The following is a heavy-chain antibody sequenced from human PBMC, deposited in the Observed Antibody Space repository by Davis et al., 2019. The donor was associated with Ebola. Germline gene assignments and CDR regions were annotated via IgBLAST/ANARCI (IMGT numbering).Heavy chain of an antibody. V-gene: IGHV1-69*13. J-gene: IGHJ3*02. CDR3: AREGRQGAFDI. Sequence: SVKVSCKASGYTFTSYGISWVRQAPGQGLEWMGGIIPIFGTANYAQKFQGRVTITADESTSTAYMELSSLRSDDTAVYYCAREGRQGAFDIWGQGTMVTVSS. CDR2: IIPIFGTA. CDR1: GYTFTSYG.